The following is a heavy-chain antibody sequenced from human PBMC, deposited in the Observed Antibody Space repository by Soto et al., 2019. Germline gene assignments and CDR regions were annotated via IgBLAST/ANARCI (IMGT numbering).Heavy chain of an antibody. CDR3: ASQQLVHYYYGMDV. D-gene: IGHD6-13*01. J-gene: IGHJ6*02. V-gene: IGHV4-39*01. CDR1: GGSISSSSYY. CDR2: IYYSGST. Sequence: SETLSVTCTVSGGSISSSSYYWGWIRQPPGKGLEWIGSIYYSGSTYYNPSLKSRVTISVDTSKNQFSLKLSSVTAADTAVYYCASQQLVHYYYGMDVWGQGTTVTVSS.